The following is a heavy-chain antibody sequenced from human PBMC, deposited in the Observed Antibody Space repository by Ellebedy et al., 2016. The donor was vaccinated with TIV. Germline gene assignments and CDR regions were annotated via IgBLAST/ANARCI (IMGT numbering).Heavy chain of an antibody. Sequence: SETLSLXXTVSGGSISSYYWSWIRQPPGKGLEWIGYIYYSGSTNYNPSLKSRVTISVDTSKNQFSLKLSSVTAADTAVYYCARGTERTYDFWSGYGAYMDVWGKGTTVTVSS. J-gene: IGHJ6*03. CDR2: IYYSGST. CDR3: ARGTERTYDFWSGYGAYMDV. CDR1: GGSISSYY. V-gene: IGHV4-59*13. D-gene: IGHD3-3*01.